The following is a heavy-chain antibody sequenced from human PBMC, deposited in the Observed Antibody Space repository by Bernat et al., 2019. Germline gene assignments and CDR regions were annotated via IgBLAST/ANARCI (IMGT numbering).Heavy chain of an antibody. CDR2: ISYDGSNK. V-gene: IGHV3-30*01. CDR1: GFTFSSYA. D-gene: IGHD2-15*01. CDR3: ARERRALFPGLTDSAFDI. J-gene: IGHJ3*02. Sequence: VQLVESGGGLVQPGGSLRLSCAASGFTFSSYAMHWVRQAPGKGLEWVAVISYDGSNKYYADSVKGRFTISRDNSKNTLYLQMNSLRAEDTAVYYCARERRALFPGLTDSAFDIWGQGTMVTVSS.